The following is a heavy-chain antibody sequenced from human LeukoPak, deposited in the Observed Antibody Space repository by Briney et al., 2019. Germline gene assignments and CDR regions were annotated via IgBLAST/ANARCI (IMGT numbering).Heavy chain of an antibody. V-gene: IGHV1-69*05. Sequence: GASVKVSCKASGGTFSSYAISWVRQAPGQGLEWMGRIIPIFGTANYAQKFQGRVTITTDESTSTAYMELSSLRSEDTAVYYCARDRVLNCSSTSCYSYYYYYYMDVWGKGTTVTVSS. CDR1: GGTFSSYA. CDR2: IIPIFGTA. CDR3: ARDRVLNCSSTSCYSYYYYYYMDV. D-gene: IGHD2-2*01. J-gene: IGHJ6*03.